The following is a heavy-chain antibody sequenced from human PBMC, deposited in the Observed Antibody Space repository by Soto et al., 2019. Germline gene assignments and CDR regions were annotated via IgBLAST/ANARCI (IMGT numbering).Heavy chain of an antibody. CDR3: ARGGIAARTPIEYFQH. V-gene: IGHV4-39*07. CDR2: IYYSGST. Sequence: PSETLSLTCTVSGGSISSSSYYWGWIRQPPGKGLEWIGSIYYSGSTYYNPSLKSRVTISVDTSKNQFSLKLSSVTAADTAVYYCARGGIAARTPIEYFQHWGQGTLVTVSS. J-gene: IGHJ1*01. D-gene: IGHD6-6*01. CDR1: GGSISSSSYY.